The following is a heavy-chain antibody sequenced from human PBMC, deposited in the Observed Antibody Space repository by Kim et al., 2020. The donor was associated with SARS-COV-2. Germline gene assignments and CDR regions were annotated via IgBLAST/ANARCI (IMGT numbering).Heavy chain of an antibody. J-gene: IGHJ6*02. D-gene: IGHD4-17*01. Sequence: LKSRVTISVDTSKNQFSRKLSSVTAADTAVYYCARQRGDYGNYYYYGMDVWGQGTTVTVSS. V-gene: IGHV4-59*08. CDR3: ARQRGDYGNYYYYGMDV.